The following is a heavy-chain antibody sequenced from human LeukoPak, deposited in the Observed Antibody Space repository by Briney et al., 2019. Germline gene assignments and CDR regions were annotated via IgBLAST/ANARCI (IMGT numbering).Heavy chain of an antibody. Sequence: ASVKVSCKASGYTFTGYYMHWVRQAPGQGLEWMGWINPNSGGTNYAQKFQGRVTMTRDTPISTAYMELSRLRSDDTAVYYCARDPADDYIWGSYPQYYFDYWGQGTLVTVSS. J-gene: IGHJ4*02. V-gene: IGHV1-2*02. D-gene: IGHD3-16*02. CDR2: INPNSGGT. CDR3: ARDPADDYIWGSYPQYYFDY. CDR1: GYTFTGYY.